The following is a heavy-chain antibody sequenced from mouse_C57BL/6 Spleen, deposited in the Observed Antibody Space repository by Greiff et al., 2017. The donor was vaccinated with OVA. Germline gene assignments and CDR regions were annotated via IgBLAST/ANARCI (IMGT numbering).Heavy chain of an antibody. CDR1: GFTFSSYG. V-gene: IGHV5-6*01. CDR2: ISSGGSYT. CDR3: ARPLDSSGSPFDY. J-gene: IGHJ2*01. Sequence: EVQLVESGGDLVKPGGSLKLSCAASGFTFSSYGMSWVRQTPDKRLEWVATISSGGSYTYYPASVKGRFTISRDNAKNTLYLQMSSLKSEDTAMYYCARPLDSSGSPFDYWGQGTTLTVSS. D-gene: IGHD3-2*02.